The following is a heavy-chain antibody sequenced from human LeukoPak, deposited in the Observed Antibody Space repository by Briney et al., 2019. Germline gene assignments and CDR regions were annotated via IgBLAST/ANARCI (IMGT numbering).Heavy chain of an antibody. D-gene: IGHD3-10*01. CDR2: IIHIFGRA. J-gene: IGHJ4*02. CDR1: VDTCSSYA. V-gene: IGHV1-69*06. CDR3: ARLTHQFVRGIYY. Sequence: SVTVSCKASVDTCSSYAISWEREALGQGLEWRGGIIHIFGRANYAPNLQGRVTITADKSTSTAYMVLSTLTSEYTAVYYCARLTHQFVRGIYYWGQETILITVSS.